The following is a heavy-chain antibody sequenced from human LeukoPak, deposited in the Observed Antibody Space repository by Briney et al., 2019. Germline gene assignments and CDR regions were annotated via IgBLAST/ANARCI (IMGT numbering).Heavy chain of an antibody. V-gene: IGHV3-74*01. Sequence: GGSLGLSCAASGFTFSSYWMHWVRQAPGKGLVWVSRINSEGSSTSYADSVKGRFTISRDNAKNTLYLQMNSLRAADTAVYYRARGCGGDCRYSWGQGTLVTVSS. CDR2: INSEGSST. D-gene: IGHD2-21*02. J-gene: IGHJ4*02. CDR1: GFTFSSYW. CDR3: ARGCGGDCRYS.